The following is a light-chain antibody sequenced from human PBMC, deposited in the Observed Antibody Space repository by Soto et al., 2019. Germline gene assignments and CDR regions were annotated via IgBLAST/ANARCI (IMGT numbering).Light chain of an antibody. CDR2: AAT. V-gene: IGKV3-20*01. CDR3: QQYGSSPYT. CDR1: KSISSSY. Sequence: EIVLTQSPGTLSLSPGERTTLSCRASKSISSSYLGWYKQKPGQAPRLLIYAATSRATGIPDRFSGSGSATDFTLTISTLETEDFAVYYCQQYGSSPYTFGQGTKLEIK. J-gene: IGKJ2*01.